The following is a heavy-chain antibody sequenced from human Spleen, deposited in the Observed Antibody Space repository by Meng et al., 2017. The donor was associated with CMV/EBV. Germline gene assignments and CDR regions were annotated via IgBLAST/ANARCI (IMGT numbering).Heavy chain of an antibody. CDR1: GGSISSSSYY. Sequence: GSLRLSCTVSGGSISSSSYYWGWIRQPPGKGLEWIGSIYYSGSTYYNPSLKSRVTISVDTSKNQFSLKLSSVTAADTAVYYCARDTNDFWSDYLVGAFDMWGQGTMVTVSS. V-gene: IGHV4-39*02. CDR3: ARDTNDFWSDYLVGAFDM. CDR2: IYYSGST. J-gene: IGHJ3*02. D-gene: IGHD3-3*01.